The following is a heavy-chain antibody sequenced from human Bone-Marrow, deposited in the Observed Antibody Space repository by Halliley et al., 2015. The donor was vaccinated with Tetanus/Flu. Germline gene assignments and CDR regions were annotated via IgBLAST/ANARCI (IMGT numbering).Heavy chain of an antibody. J-gene: IGHJ4*02. V-gene: IGHV3-9*01. CDR1: GFTFGDYT. CDR3: AVAPYYYGSGSYSY. Sequence: SLRLSCAASGFTFGDYTMHWVRQAPGKGLEWVSGISWYSGSIAYADSVKGRFTISRDNARNALYLQMNSLRGDDTAVYYCAVAPYYYGSGSYSYWGQGTLVTVSS. D-gene: IGHD3-10*01. CDR2: ISWYSGSI.